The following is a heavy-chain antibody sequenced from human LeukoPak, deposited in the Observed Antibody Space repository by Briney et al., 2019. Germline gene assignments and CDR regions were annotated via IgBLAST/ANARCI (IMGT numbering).Heavy chain of an antibody. CDR3: AKSDPYGDSLIEI. CDR2: ISSTGGTI. J-gene: IGHJ4*02. Sequence: GSLRLSCAASGFTLSSYWMNWVRQAPGKGLEWLSHISSTGGTIYYADSVKGRLTVSRDNAKNSLYLQMNSLRAEDTAVYYCAKSDPYGDSLIEIWGQGALVTVSS. D-gene: IGHD4-17*01. V-gene: IGHV3-48*04. CDR1: GFTLSSYW.